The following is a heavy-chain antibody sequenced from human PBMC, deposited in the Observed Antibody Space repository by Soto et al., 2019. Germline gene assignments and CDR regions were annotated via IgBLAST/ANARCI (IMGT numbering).Heavy chain of an antibody. CDR1: GGTFTSYS. V-gene: IGHV1-69*04. Sequence: QVQLVQSGAEVKKPGSSVKVCCKASGGTFTSYSITWVRQAPGQGLEWMGRIIPVLGIVNYAQKFQGRVTITADKSTTTAYMELSSLRSEDTAVYYCARDGLGTTRRYFDSWGQGTLVTVSS. CDR3: ARDGLGTTRRYFDS. D-gene: IGHD1-1*01. J-gene: IGHJ4*02. CDR2: IIPVLGIV.